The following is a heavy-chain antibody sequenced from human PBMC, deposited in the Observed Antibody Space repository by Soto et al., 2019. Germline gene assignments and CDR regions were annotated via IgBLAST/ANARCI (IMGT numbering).Heavy chain of an antibody. V-gene: IGHV1-18*01. CDR2: ISAYNGNT. CDR3: AGVKYSPPYYYYYGMDV. D-gene: IGHD5-18*01. CDR1: GYTFTSYG. J-gene: IGHJ6*02. Sequence: QVQLVQSGAEVKKPGASVKVSCKASGYTFTSYGISWVRQAPGQGLEWMGWISAYNGNTNYAQKLQGRVTMTTDTSTSTACMVLRSLRSDDTALYYCAGVKYSPPYYYYYGMDVWGQGTTVTVSS.